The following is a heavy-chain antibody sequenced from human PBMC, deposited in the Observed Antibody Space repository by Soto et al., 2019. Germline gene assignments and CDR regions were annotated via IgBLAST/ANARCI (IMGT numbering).Heavy chain of an antibody. D-gene: IGHD2-2*01. Sequence: GGSLRLSCAASGFTFSSYAMHWVRQAPGKRLEWVAVISYDGSNKYYADSVKGRFTISRDNSKNTLYLQMNSLRAEDTAVYYCARDIIVVVPAATWGRQSLIGMDVWGQGTTVTVSS. J-gene: IGHJ6*02. V-gene: IGHV3-30-3*01. CDR2: ISYDGSNK. CDR3: ARDIIVVVPAATWGRQSLIGMDV. CDR1: GFTFSSYA.